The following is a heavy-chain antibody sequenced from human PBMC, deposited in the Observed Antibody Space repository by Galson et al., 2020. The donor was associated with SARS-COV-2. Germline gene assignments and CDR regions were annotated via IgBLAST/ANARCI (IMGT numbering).Heavy chain of an antibody. Sequence: GESLKISCAASGFTFSSYDMHWVRQAPGKGLEWVAVIWYDGSNKYYADSVKGRFTISRDNSKNTLYLQMNSLRAEDTAVYYCARDPDYYDSSGYYGAFDIWGQGTMVTVSS. CDR2: IWYDGSNK. CDR1: GFTFSSYD. CDR3: ARDPDYYDSSGYYGAFDI. D-gene: IGHD3-22*01. V-gene: IGHV3-33*01. J-gene: IGHJ3*02.